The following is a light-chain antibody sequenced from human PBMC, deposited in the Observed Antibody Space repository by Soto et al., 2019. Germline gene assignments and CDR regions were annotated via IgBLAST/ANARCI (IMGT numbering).Light chain of an antibody. J-gene: IGKJ3*01. CDR3: QQFSGSLN. CDR1: QNIYTGY. V-gene: IGKV3-20*01. CDR2: GAS. Sequence: PGESATLSCRASQNIYTGYLAWYQQKPGQAPRLLISGASDRATGIPDRFTGSGSGTDFTLTISRLEPEDFAVYYCQQFSGSLNFGPGT.